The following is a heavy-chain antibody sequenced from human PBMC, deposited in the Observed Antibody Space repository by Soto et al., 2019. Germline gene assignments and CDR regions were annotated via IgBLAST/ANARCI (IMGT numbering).Heavy chain of an antibody. J-gene: IGHJ2*01. CDR2: IRGGGDAP. Sequence: EVQLLESGGGLVQPGGSLRLSCAGSGFTFINYAMNWVRQAPGKGLEWVSTIRGGGDAPFFAGSVRGRFTISRDNSKNTGNLQMNNLGVDDTAVYFCAREVPGSTSRPDYRYFDLWGRGTLVTVSS. CDR1: GFTFINYA. V-gene: IGHV3-23*01. D-gene: IGHD3-10*01. CDR3: AREVPGSTSRPDYRYFDL.